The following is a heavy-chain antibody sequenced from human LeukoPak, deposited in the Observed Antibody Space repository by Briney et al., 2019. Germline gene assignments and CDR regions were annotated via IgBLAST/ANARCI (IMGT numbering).Heavy chain of an antibody. CDR1: GFTFSSYS. CDR2: ISSSSSYI. Sequence: GGSLRLSCAASGFTFSSYSMNWVRQAPGKRREWVSSISSSSSYIYYEDSVKGRFTISRDNAKNSLYLQMNSLRAEDTAVYYCARVGYSSGWYLESDGAFDIWGQGTMVTVSS. CDR3: ARVGYSSGWYLESDGAFDI. D-gene: IGHD6-19*01. J-gene: IGHJ3*02. V-gene: IGHV3-21*01.